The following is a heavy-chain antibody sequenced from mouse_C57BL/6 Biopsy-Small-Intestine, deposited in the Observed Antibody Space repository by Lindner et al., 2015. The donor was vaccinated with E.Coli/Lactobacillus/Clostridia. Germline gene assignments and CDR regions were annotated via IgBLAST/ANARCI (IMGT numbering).Heavy chain of an antibody. CDR3: ARNPGTGGYFDY. CDR1: DNSFTGYC. V-gene: IGHV1-31*01. Sequence: VQLQESGPELVKPGASVKISCKASDNSFTGYCMHWVRQSRGGILDWIGYISPYSGISSYNQKFKGKATLTVDKSSGTAYMDLRSLTSEDSAVYYCARNPGTGGYFDYWGQGTTLTVSS. D-gene: IGHD4-1*01. CDR2: ISPYSGIS. J-gene: IGHJ2*01.